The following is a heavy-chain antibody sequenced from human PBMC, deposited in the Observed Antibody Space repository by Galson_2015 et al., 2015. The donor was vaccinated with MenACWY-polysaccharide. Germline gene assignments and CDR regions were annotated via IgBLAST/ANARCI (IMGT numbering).Heavy chain of an antibody. CDR2: IKQDGSEK. J-gene: IGHJ4*02. Sequence: SLRLSCAASGFTFSSYWMSWVRQAPGKGLEWVANIKQDGSEKYYVDSVKGRFTISRDNAKNSLYLQMNSLRAEDTAVYYCARVPRSLDLETTNFDYWGQGTLVTVSS. V-gene: IGHV3-7*01. CDR3: ARVPRSLDLETTNFDY. D-gene: IGHD3-3*01. CDR1: GFTFSSYW.